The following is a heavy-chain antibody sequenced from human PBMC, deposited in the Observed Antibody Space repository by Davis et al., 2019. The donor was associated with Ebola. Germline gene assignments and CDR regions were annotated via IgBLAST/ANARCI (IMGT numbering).Heavy chain of an antibody. J-gene: IGHJ4*02. CDR2: IWYDGSRK. Sequence: GGSLRLSCAASGFTFSSYGMHWVRQAPDKGLEWVAVIWYDGSRKYYGDSVKGRFTISRDNSNNLLYLQMNSLRAEDTAVYYCAIPDCSGADCYSVYIKSWGQGTLVTVSS. D-gene: IGHD2-15*01. CDR3: AIPDCSGADCYSVYIKS. V-gene: IGHV3-33*08. CDR1: GFTFSSYG.